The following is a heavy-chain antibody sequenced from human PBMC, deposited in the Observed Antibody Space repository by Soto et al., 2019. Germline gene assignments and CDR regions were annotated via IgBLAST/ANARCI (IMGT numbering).Heavy chain of an antibody. D-gene: IGHD6-13*01. V-gene: IGHV1-3*01. J-gene: IGHJ6*02. CDR1: GYTFTSYA. CDR3: ARGPLAAAGTIYYYYGMDV. Sequence: ASVKVSCKASGYTFTSYAMHWVRQAPGQRLEWMGWINAGNGNTKYSQKFQGRVTITRDTSASTAYMELSSLRSEDTAVYYCARGPLAAAGTIYYYYGMDVWGQGTTVTSP. CDR2: INAGNGNT.